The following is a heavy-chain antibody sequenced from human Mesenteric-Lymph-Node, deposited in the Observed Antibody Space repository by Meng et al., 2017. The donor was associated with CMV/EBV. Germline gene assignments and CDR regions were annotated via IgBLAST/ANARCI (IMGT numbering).Heavy chain of an antibody. V-gene: IGHV1-18*01. D-gene: IGHD1-14*01. Sequence: ASVKVSCKASGFTFRNYGITWVRQAPGQGLEWMGWISVYNGNTNYAQRLQGRVTMTTDISTSTAYMELRSLSSDDTAVYFCTRDFPLLSLPGHLYSYYYGMDVWGQGTTVTVSS. CDR3: TRDFPLLSLPGHLYSYYYGMDV. CDR2: ISVYNGNT. J-gene: IGHJ6*02. CDR1: GFTFRNYG.